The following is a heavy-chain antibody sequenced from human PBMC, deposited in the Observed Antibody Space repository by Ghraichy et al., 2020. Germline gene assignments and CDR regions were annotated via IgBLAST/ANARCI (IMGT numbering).Heavy chain of an antibody. V-gene: IGHV3-74*03. Sequence: GGSLRLSCAASGFTFSSYWMHWVRQVSGKGLVWVSRINSDGSSGTTYADSVKGRFTISRDNAKNTLYLQMNSLRAEDTAVYYCARDVTYDSSGYYFDYWGQGTLVTVSS. CDR1: GFTFSSYW. CDR3: ARDVTYDSSGYYFDY. D-gene: IGHD3-22*01. CDR2: INSDGSSGT. J-gene: IGHJ4*02.